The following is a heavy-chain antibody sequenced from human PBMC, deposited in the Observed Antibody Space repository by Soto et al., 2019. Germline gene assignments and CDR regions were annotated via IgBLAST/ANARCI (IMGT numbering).Heavy chain of an antibody. CDR1: GFTFRTYY. CDR3: ARQYPSSSRHFDH. J-gene: IGHJ4*02. CDR2: ISAGSSNI. D-gene: IGHD6-6*01. V-gene: IGHV3-21*01. Sequence: GGSLRLSCAASGFTFRTYYMIWVRQAPGKGLEWVSSISAGSSNIYYAPSVKGRFTISRDNAKNSLYLQINSLRAEDTAVYYCARQYPSSSRHFDHWGQGTLVTVSS.